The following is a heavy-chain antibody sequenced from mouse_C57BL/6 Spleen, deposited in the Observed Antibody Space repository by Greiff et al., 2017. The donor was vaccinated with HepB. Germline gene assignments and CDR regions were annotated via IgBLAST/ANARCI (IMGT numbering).Heavy chain of an antibody. V-gene: IGHV14-1*01. J-gene: IGHJ2*01. Sequence: VQLQQSGAELVRPGASVKLSCTASGFNIKDYYMHWVKQRPEQGLEWIGRIDPEDGDTEYAPKFKGKATMTADTSSNTAYLQLSSLTSEDTAVYYCTTGNWDEYFDYWGQGTTLTVSS. CDR3: TTGNWDEYFDY. CDR1: GFNIKDYY. CDR2: IDPEDGDT. D-gene: IGHD4-1*01.